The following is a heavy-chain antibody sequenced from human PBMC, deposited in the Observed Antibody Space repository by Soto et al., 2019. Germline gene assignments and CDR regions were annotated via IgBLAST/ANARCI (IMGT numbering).Heavy chain of an antibody. CDR3: AKDGSSSAFDY. CDR1: GFTFSSYG. D-gene: IGHD6-13*01. Sequence: QVQLVESGGGVVQPGRSLRLSCAASGFTFSSYGMHWVRQAPGKGLEWVAVISYDGSNKYYADSVKGRFTISRDNSKNTLYLQMNSLRAEDTAVYYCAKDGSSSAFDYWVKGTLVTVSS. V-gene: IGHV3-30*18. J-gene: IGHJ4*02. CDR2: ISYDGSNK.